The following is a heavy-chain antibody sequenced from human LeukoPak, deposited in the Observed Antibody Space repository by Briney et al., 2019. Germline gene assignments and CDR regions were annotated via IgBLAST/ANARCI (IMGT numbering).Heavy chain of an antibody. Sequence: GGSLRLSCAASGFTVSSNYMSWVRQAPGKGLEWVSVIYSGGSTYYADSVKGRFTISRDISKNTLYLQMNSPRAEDTAVYYCAKDRVFELWFEEASPYYFDYWGQGTLVTVSS. CDR3: AKDRVFELWFEEASPYYFDY. V-gene: IGHV3-53*05. CDR1: GFTVSSNY. CDR2: IYSGGST. D-gene: IGHD3-10*01. J-gene: IGHJ4*02.